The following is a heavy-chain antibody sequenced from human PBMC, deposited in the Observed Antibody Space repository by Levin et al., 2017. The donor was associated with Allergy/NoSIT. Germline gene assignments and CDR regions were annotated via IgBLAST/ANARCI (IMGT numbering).Heavy chain of an antibody. Sequence: GESLKISCAASGFTFSSYAMHWVRQAPGKGLEYVSAISSNGGSTYYANSVKGRFTISRDNSKNTLYLQMGSLRAEDMAVYYCARDWAGEYWYFDLWGRGTLVTVSS. CDR2: ISSNGGST. CDR1: GFTFSSYA. J-gene: IGHJ2*01. CDR3: ARDWAGEYWYFDL. V-gene: IGHV3-64*01. D-gene: IGHD3-16*01.